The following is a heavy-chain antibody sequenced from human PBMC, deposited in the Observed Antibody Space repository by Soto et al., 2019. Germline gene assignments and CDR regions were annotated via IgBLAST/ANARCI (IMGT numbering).Heavy chain of an antibody. CDR2: IDPSDSQT. Sequence: GESLKISCKGSGYSFRNNWITWVRQKPGKGLEWMGRIDPSDSQTYYSPSFRGHVTISVTKSITTVFLQWSSLGASDTAMYYCARQIYDSDTGPNFQYYFDSWGQGTPVTVSS. V-gene: IGHV5-10-1*01. D-gene: IGHD3-22*01. CDR1: GYSFRNNW. CDR3: ARQIYDSDTGPNFQYYFDS. J-gene: IGHJ4*02.